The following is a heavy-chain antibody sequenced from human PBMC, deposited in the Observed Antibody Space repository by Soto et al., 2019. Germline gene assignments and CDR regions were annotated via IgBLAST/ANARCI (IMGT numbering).Heavy chain of an antibody. J-gene: IGHJ4*02. CDR1: GGTFSSYS. CDR2: IIPSYDRT. Sequence: SVKVSCKASGGTFSSYSIHWVRQAPGQGLEWLGKIIPSYDRTNYAQKFQGRVTVTADTYTTTAYMELSSLRSDDTAVYYCARDPSNDYGGDTFDYWGQGTLVTVSS. CDR3: ARDPSNDYGGDTFDY. V-gene: IGHV1-69*04. D-gene: IGHD4-17*01.